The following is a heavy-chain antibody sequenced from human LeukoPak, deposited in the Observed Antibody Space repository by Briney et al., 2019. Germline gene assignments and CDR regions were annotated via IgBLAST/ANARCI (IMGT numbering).Heavy chain of an antibody. D-gene: IGHD2-15*01. V-gene: IGHV1-18*01. CDR1: GYTFTSYG. Sequence: ASVKVSCKASGYTFTSYGISWVRQAPGQGLEWMGWISAYNGNTNFSQKLQGRITMTTDTSTSTAYMELRSLRSDDTAVYYCVRSGYCYGGTCHSGAFDIWGQGTVVTVSS. J-gene: IGHJ3*02. CDR2: ISAYNGNT. CDR3: VRSGYCYGGTCHSGAFDI.